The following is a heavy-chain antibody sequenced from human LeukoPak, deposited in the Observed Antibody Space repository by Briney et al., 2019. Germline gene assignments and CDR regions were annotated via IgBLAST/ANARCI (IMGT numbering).Heavy chain of an antibody. CDR3: ARHTVQYCSSTSCYNY. V-gene: IGHV5-10-1*01. J-gene: IGHJ4*02. Sequence: GESLKISCKGSGYSFTSYWISWVRQMPGKGLEWMGRIDPSDSYTNYSPSFQGHVTISADKSISTAYLQWSGLKASDTAMYYCARHTVQYCSSTSCYNYWGQGTLVTVSS. D-gene: IGHD2-2*02. CDR1: GYSFTSYW. CDR2: IDPSDSYT.